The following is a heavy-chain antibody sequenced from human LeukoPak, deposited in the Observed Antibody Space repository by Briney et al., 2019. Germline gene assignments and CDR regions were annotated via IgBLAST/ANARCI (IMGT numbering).Heavy chain of an antibody. J-gene: IGHJ4*02. D-gene: IGHD2-15*01. CDR2: IYYSGST. V-gene: IGHV4-61*08. CDR3: ARGVTSYDCSGGSCYPSGGYYFDY. Sequence: PSETLSLTCTVSGGSVSSGDFYWSWIRQPPGKGLEWIGYIYYSGSTNYNPSLKSRVTISVDTSKNQFSLKLSSVTAADTAVYYCARGVTSYDCSGGSCYPSGGYYFDYWGQGTLVTVSS. CDR1: GGSVSSGDFY.